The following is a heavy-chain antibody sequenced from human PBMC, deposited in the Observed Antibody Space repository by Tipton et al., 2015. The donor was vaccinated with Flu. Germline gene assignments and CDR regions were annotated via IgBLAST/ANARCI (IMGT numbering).Heavy chain of an antibody. CDR1: GFTFSSYA. D-gene: IGHD6-13*01. J-gene: IGHJ4*02. CDR2: ISYDGSNK. CDR3: AREEGQLGADY. V-gene: IGHV3-30*01. Sequence: SLRLSCAASGFTFSSYAMHWVRQAPGKGLEWVAVISYDGSNKYYADSVKGRFTISRDNSKNTLYLQMNSLRAEDTAAYYCAREEGQLGADYRGQGTLVTVSS.